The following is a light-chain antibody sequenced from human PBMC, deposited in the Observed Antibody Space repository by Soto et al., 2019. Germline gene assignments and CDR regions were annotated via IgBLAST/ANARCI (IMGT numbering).Light chain of an antibody. CDR2: GAS. CDR1: QSVSSN. V-gene: IGKV3-15*01. Sequence: EIVMTQSPATLSVSPGERGTLSCRASQSVSSNLAWYQQKPGQAPRLLIYGASTRATGIPARFSGSVSGTEFTLTISSLQSEDFAVYYCQQYNNWPPWTFGQGTKVEIK. CDR3: QQYNNWPPWT. J-gene: IGKJ1*01.